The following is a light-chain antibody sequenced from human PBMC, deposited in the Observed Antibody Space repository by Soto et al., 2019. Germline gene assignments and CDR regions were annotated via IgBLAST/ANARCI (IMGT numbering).Light chain of an antibody. CDR3: QQYDQWPIT. Sequence: DIQMTQFPSTLPASVGDRVTITGRASQSISKWLAWYKQKLGKAPKLLIYDSSSLQSGVPSRFRGSGSGTEFSFTVTSLQSEDFEVYYCQQYDQWPITFGQGTRLEIK. CDR2: DSS. CDR1: QSISKW. V-gene: IGKV1-5*01. J-gene: IGKJ5*01.